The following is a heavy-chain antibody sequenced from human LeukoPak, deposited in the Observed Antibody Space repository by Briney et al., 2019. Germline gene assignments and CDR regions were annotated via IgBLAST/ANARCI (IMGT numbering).Heavy chain of an antibody. J-gene: IGHJ4*02. CDR2: ISAYNGNT. CDR3: ARDIATVQHQD. CDR1: GYTFTGYY. Sequence: ASVKVSCKASGYTFTGYYMHWVRQAPGQGLEWMGWISAYNGNTNYVQKFRGRVAMTTDTSTSTVHMDLRSLRSDDTAVYYCARDIATVQHQDWGQGTLVTVSS. V-gene: IGHV1-18*04. D-gene: IGHD1-1*01.